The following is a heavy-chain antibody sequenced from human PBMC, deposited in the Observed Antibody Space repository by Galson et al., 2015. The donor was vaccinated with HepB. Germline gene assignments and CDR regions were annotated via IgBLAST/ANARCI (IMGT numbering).Heavy chain of an antibody. CDR2: ISSSSSYI. Sequence: SLRLSCAASGFTFSSYSMNWVRQAPGKGLEWVSSISSSSSYIYYADSVKGRFTISRDNAKNSLYLQMNSLRAEDTAVYYCARDGLSSGWYPPDFDYWGQGTLVTVSS. CDR3: ARDGLSSGWYPPDFDY. CDR1: GFTFSSYS. D-gene: IGHD6-19*01. V-gene: IGHV3-21*01. J-gene: IGHJ4*02.